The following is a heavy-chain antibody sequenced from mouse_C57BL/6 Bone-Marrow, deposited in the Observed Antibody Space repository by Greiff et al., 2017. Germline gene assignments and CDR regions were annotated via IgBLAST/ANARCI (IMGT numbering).Heavy chain of an antibody. CDR1: GYTFTSYW. V-gene: IGHV1-69*01. J-gene: IGHJ3*01. CDR3: ARGDYYGPWFAY. D-gene: IGHD1-1*01. Sequence: QVQLQQPGAELVMPGASVKLSCKASGYTFTSYWMHWVKQRPGQGLEWIGEIDPSDSYTNYTQKFKGKSTLTVDKSSSTAYMQLSSLTSEDSAVYYCARGDYYGPWFAYWGQGTLVTVSA. CDR2: IDPSDSYT.